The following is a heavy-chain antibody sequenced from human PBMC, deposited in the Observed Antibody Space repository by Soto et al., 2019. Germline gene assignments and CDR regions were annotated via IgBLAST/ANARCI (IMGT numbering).Heavy chain of an antibody. J-gene: IGHJ5*02. Sequence: QITLKESGPTLVKPTQTLTLTCTFSGFSLSTSGVGVGWIRQPPGKALEWLALIYWDYDKRYSPSLKSRLTTAKDTAESEVVLTTTYMDPVDTATYYCAHRRYYYDSTLFDPWGQGTLVTVSS. V-gene: IGHV2-5*02. D-gene: IGHD3-22*01. CDR1: GFSLSTSGVG. CDR2: IYWDYDK. CDR3: AHRRYYYDSTLFDP.